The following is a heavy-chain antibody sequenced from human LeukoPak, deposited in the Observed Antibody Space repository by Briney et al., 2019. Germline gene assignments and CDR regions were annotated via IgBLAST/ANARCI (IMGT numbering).Heavy chain of an antibody. CDR1: GGSIGSYY. D-gene: IGHD5-12*01. Sequence: SETLSLTCTVSGGSIGSYYWSWIRQPPGKGLEWIGYIYYSGSTNYNPSLKSRVTISVDTSKNQFSLKLSSVTAADTAVYYCARTVVTNYYYYYGMDVWGQGTTVTVSS. CDR2: IYYSGST. J-gene: IGHJ6*02. V-gene: IGHV4-59*08. CDR3: ARTVVTNYYYYYGMDV.